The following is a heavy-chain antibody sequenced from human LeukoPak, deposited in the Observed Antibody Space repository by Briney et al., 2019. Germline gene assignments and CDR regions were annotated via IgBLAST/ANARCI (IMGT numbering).Heavy chain of an antibody. CDR3: ARDHEAVVAPDY. CDR2: INPSGGST. V-gene: IGHV1-46*01. Sequence: ASVKVSCKASGYTFTSYYIHWVRQAPGQGLEWMGIINPSGGSTSYVQKFQGRVTMTRDTSTSTVYMELSSLRSEDTAVYYCARDHEAVVAPDYWGQGTLVTVSS. J-gene: IGHJ4*02. D-gene: IGHD2-15*01. CDR1: GYTFTSYY.